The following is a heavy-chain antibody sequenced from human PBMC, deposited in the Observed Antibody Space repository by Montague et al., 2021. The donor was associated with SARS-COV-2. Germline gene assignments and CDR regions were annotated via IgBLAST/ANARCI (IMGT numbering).Heavy chain of an antibody. Sequence: SETLSLTCAVYGGSFSDYYWSWIRQPPGKGLEWIGEINHTGATNHNPSLKSRVTLSMDTSKNQFSLNLKSVTAADTAVYYCARGLIRINMAVVIFIGGQYWFDSWGQGILVTVTS. D-gene: IGHD3-22*01. CDR1: GGSFSDYY. CDR2: INHTGAT. J-gene: IGHJ5*01. V-gene: IGHV4-34*01. CDR3: ARGLIRINMAVVIFIGGQYWFDS.